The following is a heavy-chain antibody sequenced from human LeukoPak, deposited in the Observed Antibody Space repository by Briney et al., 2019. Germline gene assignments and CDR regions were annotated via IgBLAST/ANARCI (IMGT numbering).Heavy chain of an antibody. CDR3: AKERAYDFWSGYYTGIDY. CDR2: ISGSGGST. D-gene: IGHD3-3*01. V-gene: IGHV3-23*01. CDR1: GFTFSSYA. Sequence: GGSLRFSCAASGFTFSSYAMSWVRQAPGKGLEWVSAISGSGGSTYYADSVKGRFTISRDNSKNTLYLQMNSLRAEDTAVYYCAKERAYDFWSGYYTGIDYWGQGTLVTVSS. J-gene: IGHJ4*02.